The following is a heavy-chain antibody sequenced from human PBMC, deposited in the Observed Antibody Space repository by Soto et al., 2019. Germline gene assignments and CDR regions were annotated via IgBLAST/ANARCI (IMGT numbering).Heavy chain of an antibody. CDR1: GYTFTSYY. CDR2: INPSGGST. D-gene: IGHD3-9*01. V-gene: IGHV1-46*03. CDR3: AREDYDILTGYYRPGWFEP. J-gene: IGHJ5*02. Sequence: ASVKVSCKASGYTFTSYYMHWVRQAPGQGLEWMGIINPSGGSTSYAQKFQGRVTMTRDTSTSTVYMELSSLRSEDTAVYYCAREDYDILTGYYRPGWFEPWGQGTLVTVSS.